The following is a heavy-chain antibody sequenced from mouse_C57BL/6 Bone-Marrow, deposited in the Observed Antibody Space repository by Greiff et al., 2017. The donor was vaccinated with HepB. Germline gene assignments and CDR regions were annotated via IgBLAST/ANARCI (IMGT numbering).Heavy chain of an antibody. CDR2: IWGVGST. J-gene: IGHJ3*01. D-gene: IGHD2-3*01. V-gene: IGHV2-6*01. CDR3: ARASRWLLFAY. CDR1: GFSLTSYG. Sequence: VKVVESGPGLVAPSQRLSITCTVSGFSLTSYGVDWVRQSPGKGLEWLGVIWGVGSTNYNSDIKSRLSISKDNSKSQVFLKMNSLQTDDTAMYYCARASRWLLFAYWGQGTLVTVSA.